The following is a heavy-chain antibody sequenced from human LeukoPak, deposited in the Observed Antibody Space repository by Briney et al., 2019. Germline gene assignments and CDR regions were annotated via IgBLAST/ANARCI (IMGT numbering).Heavy chain of an antibody. Sequence: GGSLRPSCAASGFTFSSYAMSWVRQAPGKGLEWVSAISGSGTTTHYADSVKGRFTISRDNSKNTLYLQMNSLRAEDTAVYYCAKEHAWFGELSYFDYWGQGTLVTVSS. CDR2: ISGSGTTT. D-gene: IGHD3-10*01. CDR3: AKEHAWFGELSYFDY. J-gene: IGHJ4*02. CDR1: GFTFSSYA. V-gene: IGHV3-23*01.